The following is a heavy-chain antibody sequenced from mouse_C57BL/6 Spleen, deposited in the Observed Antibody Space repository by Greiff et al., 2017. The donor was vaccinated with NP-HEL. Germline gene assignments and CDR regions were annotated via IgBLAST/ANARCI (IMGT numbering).Heavy chain of an antibody. V-gene: IGHV1-9*01. CDR3: ARGVPTVVAHYYAMDY. Sequence: VQLQQSGAELMKPGASVKLSCKATGYTFTGYWIEWVKQRPGHGLEWIGEILPGSGSTNYNEKFKGKATFTADTSSNTAYMQLSSLTTEDSAIYYCARGVPTVVAHYYAMDYWGQGTSVTVSS. J-gene: IGHJ4*01. CDR2: ILPGSGST. CDR1: GYTFTGYW. D-gene: IGHD1-1*01.